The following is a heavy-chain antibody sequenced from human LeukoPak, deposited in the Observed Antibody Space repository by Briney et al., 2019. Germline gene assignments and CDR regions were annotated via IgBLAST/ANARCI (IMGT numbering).Heavy chain of an antibody. V-gene: IGHV4-38-2*02. J-gene: IGHJ6*03. CDR2: IYHSGST. Sequence: PSETLSLTCTVSGYSISSGSYWGWIRQPPGKRLEWIGSIYHSGSTYYNPSLKSRVTISVDTSKNQFSLKLSSVTAADTAVYYCARHHRYSSFPWYMDVWGKGTTVTVSS. CDR1: GYSISSGSY. CDR3: ARHHRYSSFPWYMDV. D-gene: IGHD6-13*01.